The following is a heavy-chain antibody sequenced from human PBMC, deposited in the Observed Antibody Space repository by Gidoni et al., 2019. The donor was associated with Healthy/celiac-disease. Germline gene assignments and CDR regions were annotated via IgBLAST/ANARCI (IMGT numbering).Heavy chain of an antibody. CDR3: ARAPSRPASRDYYYGMDV. CDR1: GGSISSGLHY. CDR2: IDTSGST. Sequence: QVQLQVSGPRLVKPSQTLSRTSPVSGGSISSGLHYWIWIRQPAGKGLEWIGRIDTSGSTNYNPSIKSRVTISVDTSKNQFTLKLSSVTAADTAVYYCARAPSRPASRDYYYGMDVWGQGTTVTVSS. J-gene: IGHJ6*02. D-gene: IGHD6-6*01. V-gene: IGHV4-61*02.